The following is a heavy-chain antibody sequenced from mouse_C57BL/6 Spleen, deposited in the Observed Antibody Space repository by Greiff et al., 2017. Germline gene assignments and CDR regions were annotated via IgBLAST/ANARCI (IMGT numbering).Heavy chain of an antibody. J-gene: IGHJ4*01. V-gene: IGHV1-50*01. CDR1: GYTFTSYW. CDR2: IDPSDSYT. Sequence: QVHVKQPGAELVKPGASVKLSCKASGYTFTSYWMQWVKQRPGQGLEWIGEIDPSDSYTKSTQTFKGKETLNVDTSSSTAYMQLSSLTSEDSAVYYCARGGNYGVYAMDYWGQGTSVTVSS. CDR3: ARGGNYGVYAMDY. D-gene: IGHD2-1*01.